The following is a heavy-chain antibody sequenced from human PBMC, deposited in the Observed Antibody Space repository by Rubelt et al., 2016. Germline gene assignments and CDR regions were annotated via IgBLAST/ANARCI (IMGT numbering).Heavy chain of an antibody. CDR2: IYFSGST. D-gene: IGHD4-11*01. CDR1: GGSFSGYY. J-gene: IGHJ5*02. CDR3: ARHSTVTTFPFDP. Sequence: QVQLQQWGAGLLKPSETLSLTCAVYGGSFSGYYWGWIRQPPGKGLEWIGSIYFSGSTYYSPSLKSRVTMSVDTSKNHFSRRLISVTAADTAVYYCARHSTVTTFPFDPWGQGTLVTVSS. V-gene: IGHV4-34*01.